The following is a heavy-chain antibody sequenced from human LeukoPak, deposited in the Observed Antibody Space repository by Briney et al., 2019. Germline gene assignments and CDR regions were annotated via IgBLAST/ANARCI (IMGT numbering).Heavy chain of an antibody. D-gene: IGHD3-10*01. J-gene: IGHJ4*02. V-gene: IGHV1-69*13. Sequence: ASVKVSCMASGGTFSSYAISWVRQAPGQGLEWMGGIIPIFGTANYAQKFQGRVTTTADESTSTAYMELSSLRSEDTAVYYCARDRGPYYGSGSHSFDYWGQGTLVTVSS. CDR1: GGTFSSYA. CDR2: IIPIFGTA. CDR3: ARDRGPYYGSGSHSFDY.